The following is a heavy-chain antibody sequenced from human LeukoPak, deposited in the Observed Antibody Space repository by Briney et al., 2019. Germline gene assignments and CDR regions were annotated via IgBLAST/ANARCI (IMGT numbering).Heavy chain of an antibody. CDR1: GGSISSSSYY. J-gene: IGHJ4*02. V-gene: IGHV4-39*07. D-gene: IGHD5-18*01. Sequence: SETLSLTCTVSGGSISSSSYYWGWIRQPPGNGLEWIGSIYHSGTTYSGSTYYNPSLKSRVTISLDTSKNQFSLKVGSMTAADTAVYYCARAGGYGLIDYWGQGTMVTVSS. CDR3: ARAGGYGLIDY. CDR2: IYHSGTTYSGST.